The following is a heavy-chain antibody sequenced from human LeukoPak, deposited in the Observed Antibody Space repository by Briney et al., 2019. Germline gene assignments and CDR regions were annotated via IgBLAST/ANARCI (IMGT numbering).Heavy chain of an antibody. Sequence: GGSLRLSYAASGFTFSSYAMHWVRQAPGKGLEWVAVISYDGSNKYYADSVKGRFTISRDNSKNTLYLQMNSLRAEDTAVYYCARVGVPRADYWGQGTLVTVSS. J-gene: IGHJ4*02. CDR2: ISYDGSNK. CDR3: ARVGVPRADY. V-gene: IGHV3-30-3*01. D-gene: IGHD3-10*01. CDR1: GFTFSSYA.